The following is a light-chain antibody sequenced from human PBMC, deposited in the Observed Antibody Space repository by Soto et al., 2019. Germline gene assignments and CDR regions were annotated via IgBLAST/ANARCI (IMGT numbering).Light chain of an antibody. CDR1: QGVSGN. CDR3: QQYNNWPPYT. Sequence: EIVMTQSPATLSVSPGERATLSCRASQGVSGNLAWYQQKPGQAPRLLIYGASTRATGIPARFSGSGSGTAFTLTISSLQSEDFAVYYCQQYNNWPPYTFGQGTKLEIK. V-gene: IGKV3-15*01. J-gene: IGKJ2*01. CDR2: GAS.